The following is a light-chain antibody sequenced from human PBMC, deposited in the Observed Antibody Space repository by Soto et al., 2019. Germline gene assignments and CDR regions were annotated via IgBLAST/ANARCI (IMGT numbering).Light chain of an antibody. CDR1: QSVSSN. CDR2: GAS. J-gene: IGKJ4*01. CDR3: QQYNNWPET. Sequence: EIVMTQSPATLSVSPGERATLSCRASQSVSSNLAWYQQKPGQAPRLLIYGASTRATGIPARFSGSGSGTEFTITISSLQSEDFAVYYCQQYNNWPETFGGGTKVEIK. V-gene: IGKV3D-15*01.